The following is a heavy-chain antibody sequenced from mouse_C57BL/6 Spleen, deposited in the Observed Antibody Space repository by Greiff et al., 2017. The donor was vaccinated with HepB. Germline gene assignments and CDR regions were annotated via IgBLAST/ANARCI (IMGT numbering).Heavy chain of an antibody. CDR2: IYPGDGDT. D-gene: IGHD1-1*01. CDR3: ARGYYGSSSYFDY. V-gene: IGHV1-80*01. Sequence: VQLQQSGAELVKPGASVKISCKASGYAFSSYWMNWVQQRPGKGLEWIGQIYPGDGDTNYNGKFKGKATLTADKSSSTAYMQLSSLTSEDSAVYFCARGYYGSSSYFDYWGTGTTLTVSS. CDR1: GYAFSSYW. J-gene: IGHJ2*01.